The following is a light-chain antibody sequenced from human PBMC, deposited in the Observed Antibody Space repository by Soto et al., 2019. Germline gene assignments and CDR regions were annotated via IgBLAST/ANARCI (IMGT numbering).Light chain of an antibody. J-gene: IGKJ5*01. CDR3: HQRINWPPIT. CDR1: QSVRNY. CDR2: DAS. V-gene: IGKV3-11*01. Sequence: EIVLTQSPATLSLSPGERATLSCRASQSVRNYLAWYQQKPGQAPRRLIYDASNRATGIPARFSGSGSGTDFTLTISSLEPEDFAVYYCHQRINWPPITFGQGTRLEIK.